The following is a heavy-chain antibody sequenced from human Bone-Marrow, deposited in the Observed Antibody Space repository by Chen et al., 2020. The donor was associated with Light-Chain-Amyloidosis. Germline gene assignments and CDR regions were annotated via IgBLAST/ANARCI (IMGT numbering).Heavy chain of an antibody. J-gene: IGHJ4*02. D-gene: IGHD3-3*01. V-gene: IGHV3-21*01. CDR3: ASSARFLEWLSE. Sequence: VKPGGSLRLSCAASGFSFNKYPMNWIRQAPGKGLAWVSFISDSSSSVYYADSVKSRFTISRDNAKNSLYLQMNSLRVEDTAVYYCASSARFLEWLSEGGQGTLVTVSS. CDR1: GFSFNKYP. CDR2: ISDSSSSV.